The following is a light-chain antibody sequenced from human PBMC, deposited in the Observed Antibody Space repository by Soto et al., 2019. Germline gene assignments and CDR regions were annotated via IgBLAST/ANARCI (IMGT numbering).Light chain of an antibody. CDR1: QSISSN. Sequence: ETVMTQSPATLSVSPGERATLSCRASQSISSNLAWYQQKPGQAPRLLIYGASARATGIPARFSGSGSGTEFTLTISSLQSEDFAVYYCQQYNTWPFTFGPGTKVDI. CDR3: QQYNTWPFT. J-gene: IGKJ3*01. V-gene: IGKV3-15*01. CDR2: GAS.